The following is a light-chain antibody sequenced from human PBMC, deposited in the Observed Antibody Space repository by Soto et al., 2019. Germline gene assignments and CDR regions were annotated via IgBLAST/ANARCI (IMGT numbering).Light chain of an antibody. CDR3: QQLNNYPQT. CDR2: DAS. V-gene: IGKV1D-13*01. J-gene: IGKJ2*01. Sequence: AIQLTQSPSSLSASVGDRVTLTCRASQDISSALVWYQQKPGEAPKVLIYDASKLESAVPSRFSCGGSGTEFTLTIRNLQPEDLATYHCQQLNNYPQTFGQGTKLEIK. CDR1: QDISSA.